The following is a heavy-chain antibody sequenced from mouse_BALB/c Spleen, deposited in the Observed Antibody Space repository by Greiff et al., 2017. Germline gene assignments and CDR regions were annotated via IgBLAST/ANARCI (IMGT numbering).Heavy chain of an antibody. J-gene: IGHJ2*01. Sequence: VQLQQSGAELVKPGASVKLSCTASGFNIKDTYMHWVKQRPEQGLEWIGRIDPANGNTKYDPKFQGKATITADTSSNTAYLQLSSLTSEDTAVYSCARLGDGYYLYFDYWGQGTTLTVSS. CDR2: IDPANGNT. CDR1: GFNIKDTY. CDR3: ARLGDGYYLYFDY. V-gene: IGHV14-3*02. D-gene: IGHD2-3*01.